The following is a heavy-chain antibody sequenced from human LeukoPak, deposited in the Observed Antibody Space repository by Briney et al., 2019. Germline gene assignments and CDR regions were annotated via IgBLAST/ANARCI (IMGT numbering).Heavy chain of an antibody. CDR3: ARQWRCSGGTCYPDF. J-gene: IGHJ4*02. Sequence: GSLKISCKGSGYSFTNYLIGWVRQMPGKGLEYMGIIYPGDSDTRYSPSFQGLVTISADKSTSTAYLQWSRLEASDTAIYYCARQWRCSGGTCYPDFWGQGTLVTVSS. CDR2: IYPGDSDT. CDR1: GYSFTNYL. D-gene: IGHD2-15*01. V-gene: IGHV5-51*01.